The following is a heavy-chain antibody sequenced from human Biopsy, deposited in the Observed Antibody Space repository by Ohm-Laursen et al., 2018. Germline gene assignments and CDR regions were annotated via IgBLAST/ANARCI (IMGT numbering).Heavy chain of an antibody. V-gene: IGHV4-34*01. CDR3: VRGVDYYDPYHYYALDV. Sequence: SDTLSLTCAVDGGSFSGYDWTWIRQPPGEGLEWIGEINHSGRTNYNPSLKSRVTISVDTSKNQFSLKVRSVTAADTAVYYCVRGVDYYDPYHYYALDVWGQGTTVTVSS. CDR1: GGSFSGYD. D-gene: IGHD3-22*01. CDR2: INHSGRT. J-gene: IGHJ6*02.